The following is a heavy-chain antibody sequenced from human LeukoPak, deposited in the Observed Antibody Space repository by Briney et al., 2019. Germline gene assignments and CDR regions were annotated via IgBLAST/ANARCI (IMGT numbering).Heavy chain of an antibody. V-gene: IGHV1-2*02. J-gene: IGHJ5*02. CDR2: INPNSGGT. CDR3: ARGLYTMVRGQPNNWFDP. D-gene: IGHD3-10*01. Sequence: ASVKVSCKASGYTFTGYYMHWVRQAPGQGLEWMGWINPNSGGTNYAQKFQGRVTMTRDTSISTAYMELSRLRSDDTAVYYCARGLYTMVRGQPNNWFDPWGQGTLVTVSS. CDR1: GYTFTGYY.